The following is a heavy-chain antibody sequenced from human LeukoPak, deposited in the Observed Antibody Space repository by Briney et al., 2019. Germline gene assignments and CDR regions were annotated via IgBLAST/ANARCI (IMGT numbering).Heavy chain of an antibody. CDR1: GFTFSSYA. CDR2: ISFDGRNE. CDR3: AKVRGCFGAFYYYMDV. D-gene: IGHD3-3*01. V-gene: IGHV3-30*04. Sequence: PGRSLRLSCAASGFTFSSYAMHWVRQAPGKGLEWVAVISFDGRNEYYGDSVKGRFIISRDNFENTLYLQMNSLRAEDTAVYYCAKVRGCFGAFYYYMDVWGKGTTVTVSS. J-gene: IGHJ6*03.